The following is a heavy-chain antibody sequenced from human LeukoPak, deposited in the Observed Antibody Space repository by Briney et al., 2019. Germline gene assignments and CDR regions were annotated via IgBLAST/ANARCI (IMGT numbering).Heavy chain of an antibody. CDR2: INPSGGST. CDR3: ARGTTTVTTYNWFDP. CDR1: GYTFTSYY. J-gene: IGHJ5*02. D-gene: IGHD4-17*01. V-gene: IGHV1-46*01. Sequence: ASVKVSCEASGYTFTSYYMHWVRQAPGQGLEWMGIINPSGGSTSYAQKFQGRVTMTRDTSTSTVYMELSSLRSEDTAVYYCARGTTTVTTYNWFDPWGQGTLVTVSS.